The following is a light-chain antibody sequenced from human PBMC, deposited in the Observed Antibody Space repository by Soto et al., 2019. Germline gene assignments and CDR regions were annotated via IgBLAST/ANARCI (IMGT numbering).Light chain of an antibody. CDR1: SSDIGGYNY. Sequence: ALTQPASVSGSPGQSITISCTGTSSDIGGYNYVSWYQQHPGKAPKLMIYDVSDRPSGVSNRFSGSKSGNTASLTISGLQAEDEADYYCASYASSNTVLFGGGTQLTVL. CDR2: DVS. CDR3: ASYASSNTVL. V-gene: IGLV2-14*03. J-gene: IGLJ2*01.